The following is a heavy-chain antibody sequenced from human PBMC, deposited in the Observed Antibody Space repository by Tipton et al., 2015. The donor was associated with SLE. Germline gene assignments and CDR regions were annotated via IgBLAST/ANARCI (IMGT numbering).Heavy chain of an antibody. D-gene: IGHD2-2*01. Sequence: TLSLTCAVYGGSFSGYYCSWIRQPPGKGLEWIGEINHSGSTNYNPSLKSRVTISVDTSKNQFSLKVNSVTAADTAVYYCARGPPAGVVVPAAIWFDPWGQGTLVTVSS. CDR2: INHSGST. CDR1: GGSFSGYY. J-gene: IGHJ5*02. CDR3: ARGPPAGVVVPAAIWFDP. V-gene: IGHV4-34*01.